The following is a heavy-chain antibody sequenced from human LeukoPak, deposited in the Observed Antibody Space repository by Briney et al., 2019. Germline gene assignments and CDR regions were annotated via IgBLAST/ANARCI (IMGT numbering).Heavy chain of an antibody. CDR1: GFTFSSYW. V-gene: IGHV3-7*01. J-gene: IGHJ4*02. Sequence: GGSLRLSCAASGFTFSSYWMSWVRQAPGKGLEWVANIKQDGSEKYYVDSVKGRFTISRDNAKNSLYLQMNSLRAEDMAVYYCARGTTFYYYGSGSYSPPDDYWGQGTLVTVSS. CDR3: ARGTTFYYYGSGSYSPPDDY. CDR2: IKQDGSEK. D-gene: IGHD3-10*01.